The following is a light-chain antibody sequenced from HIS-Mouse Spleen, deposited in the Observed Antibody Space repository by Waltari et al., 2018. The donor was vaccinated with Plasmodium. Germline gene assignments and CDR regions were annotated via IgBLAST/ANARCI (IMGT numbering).Light chain of an antibody. Sequence: QSALTQPPSVSGSPGQSVTISCTGTSSDVGSYNRVSWYQQPPGTAPKLMFYEVSNRHSGVPDRFSGSKSGNTASLTISGLQAEDEADYYCSSYTSSSTVVFGGGTKLTVL. V-gene: IGLV2-18*02. J-gene: IGLJ2*01. CDR2: EVS. CDR1: SSDVGSYNR. CDR3: SSYTSSSTVV.